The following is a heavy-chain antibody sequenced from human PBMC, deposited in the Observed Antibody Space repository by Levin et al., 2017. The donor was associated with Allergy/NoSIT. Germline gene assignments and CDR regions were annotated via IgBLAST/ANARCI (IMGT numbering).Heavy chain of an antibody. D-gene: IGHD2-15*01. CDR3: ARDRVVASSGTYYYYGMAV. V-gene: IGHV4-59*01. CDR2: IYYSGST. CDR1: GGSISSYH. J-gene: IGHJ6*02. Sequence: PGGSLRLSCTVSGGSISSYHWSWIRQPPGKGLEWIGYIYYSGSTNYNPSLKSRVTISVDTSKNQFSLTLNSVTAADTAVYYCARDRVVASSGTYYYYGMAVWGQGTTVTVSS.